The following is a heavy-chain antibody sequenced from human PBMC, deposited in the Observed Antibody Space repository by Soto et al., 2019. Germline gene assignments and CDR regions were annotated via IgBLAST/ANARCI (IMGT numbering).Heavy chain of an antibody. Sequence: EVQLVESGGGLVQPGGSLRLSCAASGFTFSSYSMNWVRQAPGKGLEWVSYISSSSSTIYYADSVKGRFTISRDNAKNSLYLQMNSLRAEDTAVYYCARSGNGVWEEYYYYYYMDVWGKGTTVTVSS. CDR3: ARSGNGVWEEYYYYYYMDV. J-gene: IGHJ6*03. CDR1: GFTFSSYS. D-gene: IGHD2-8*01. CDR2: ISSSSSTI. V-gene: IGHV3-48*01.